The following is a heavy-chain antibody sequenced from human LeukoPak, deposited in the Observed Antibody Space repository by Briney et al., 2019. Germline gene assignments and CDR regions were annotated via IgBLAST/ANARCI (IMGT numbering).Heavy chain of an antibody. CDR1: GDSISSYY. J-gene: IGHJ4*02. Sequence: SETLSLTCTVSGDSISSYYWTWIRQPPGKGLEWIGYYSGSTNYNPSLKSRVTISVDTSKNQLSVELYSVTAADTAIYYCAKVRDRDGYNFFFDSWGQGTLVTVSS. CDR3: AKVRDRDGYNFFFDS. D-gene: IGHD5-12*01. CDR2: YSGST. V-gene: IGHV4-59*01.